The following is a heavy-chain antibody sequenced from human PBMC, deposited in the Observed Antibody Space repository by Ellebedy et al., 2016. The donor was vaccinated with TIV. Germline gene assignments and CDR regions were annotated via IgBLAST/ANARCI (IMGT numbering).Heavy chain of an antibody. CDR3: ARDTLLRLGELSHPYYYYGMDV. J-gene: IGHJ6*02. CDR1: GGSISSYY. CDR2: IYYSVST. V-gene: IGHV4-59*01. D-gene: IGHD3-16*02. Sequence: MPGGSLRPSCTVSGGSISSYYWSWIRQPPGKGLEWIGFIYYSVSTNYNPSLKSRVTISVDTSKNQFSLKLSSVTAADTAVYYCARDTLLRLGELSHPYYYYGMDVWGQGTTVTVSS.